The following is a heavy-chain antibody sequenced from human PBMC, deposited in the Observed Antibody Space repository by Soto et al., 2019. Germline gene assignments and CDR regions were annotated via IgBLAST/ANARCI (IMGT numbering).Heavy chain of an antibody. J-gene: IGHJ5*02. Sequence: ASVKVSCKASGCIFATYIIHWVRQAPGQRLEWMGWINAGNGNTKYSQKFQGRVTMTRDTSASTAYMELSSLTSEDTAVYYCARDFLVAAGVNWFDPWGQGTLVTVSS. D-gene: IGHD6-13*01. V-gene: IGHV1-3*01. CDR2: INAGNGNT. CDR3: ARDFLVAAGVNWFDP. CDR1: GCIFATYI.